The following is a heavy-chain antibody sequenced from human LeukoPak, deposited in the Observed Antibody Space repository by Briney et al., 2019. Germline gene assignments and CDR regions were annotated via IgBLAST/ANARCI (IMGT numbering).Heavy chain of an antibody. CDR3: AKDDHGGSGWRDYFDY. CDR1: GFTFSSYA. J-gene: IGHJ4*02. V-gene: IGHV3-23*01. D-gene: IGHD6-19*01. CDR2: ISGSGGST. Sequence: GGSLRLSCAASGFTFSSYAMNWVRRAPGKGLEWVSSISGSGGSTYYADSVKGRFTISRDNSKNTLYLQMNSLRAEDTAVYYCAKDDHGGSGWRDYFDYWGQGTLVTVSS.